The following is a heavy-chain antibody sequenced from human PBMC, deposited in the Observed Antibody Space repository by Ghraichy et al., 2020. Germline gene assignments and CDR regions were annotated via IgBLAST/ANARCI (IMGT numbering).Heavy chain of an antibody. CDR1: GGSFSAYY. V-gene: IGHV4-34*01. CDR2: INHSGGT. CDR3: AKWVFAAGTKFHH. J-gene: IGHJ1*01. Sequence: SETLSLTCAVYGGSFSAYYWTWIRQPPGKGLEWIGEINHSGGTNYNPSLKSRVTISVDTSKNHLSLKMKSVTAAATAVYYCAKWVFAAGTKFHHWGQGTLVTVSS. D-gene: IGHD6-13*01.